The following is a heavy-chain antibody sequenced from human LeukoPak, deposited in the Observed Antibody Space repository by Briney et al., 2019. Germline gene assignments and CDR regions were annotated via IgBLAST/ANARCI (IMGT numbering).Heavy chain of an antibody. D-gene: IGHD3-3*01. Sequence: ASVKVSCKASGYTFTSYGISWVRQAPGQGLEWMGWISAYNGNTNYAQKLQGRVTMTTDTSTSTAYMELRSLRSDDTAVYYCARDAKYYDFWSGYCWFGPWGQGTLVTVSS. CDR3: ARDAKYYDFWSGYCWFGP. CDR1: GYTFTSYG. CDR2: ISAYNGNT. V-gene: IGHV1-18*01. J-gene: IGHJ5*02.